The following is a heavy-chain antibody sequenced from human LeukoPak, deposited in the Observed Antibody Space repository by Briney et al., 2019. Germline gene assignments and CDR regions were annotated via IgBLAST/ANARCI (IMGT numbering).Heavy chain of an antibody. J-gene: IGHJ4*02. CDR2: IYYSGST. CDR3: ARSQGICYDSSPVDY. D-gene: IGHD3-22*01. V-gene: IGHV4-59*01. CDR1: GGSISSYY. Sequence: SETLSLTCTVSGGSISSYYWSWIRQPPGKGLEWIGYIYYSGSTNYNPSLKSRVTISVDTSKNQFSLKLSSVTAADTAVYYCARSQGICYDSSPVDYWGQGTLVTVSS.